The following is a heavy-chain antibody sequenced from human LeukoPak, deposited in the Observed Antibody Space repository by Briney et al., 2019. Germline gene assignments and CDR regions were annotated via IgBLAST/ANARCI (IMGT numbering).Heavy chain of an antibody. CDR1: EYTLTELS. V-gene: IGHV1-24*01. D-gene: IGHD3-22*01. Sequence: ASVKVSCKVSEYTLTELSMHWVRQAPGKGLEWMGGFDPEDGETIYAQKFQGRVTMTEDTSTDTAYMELSSLRSEDTAVYYCAIAPSDYYDSSGYWGFDYWGQGTLVTVSS. CDR3: AIAPSDYYDSSGYWGFDY. CDR2: FDPEDGET. J-gene: IGHJ4*02.